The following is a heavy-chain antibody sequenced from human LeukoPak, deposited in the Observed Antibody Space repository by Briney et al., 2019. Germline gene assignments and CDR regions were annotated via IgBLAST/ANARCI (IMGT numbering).Heavy chain of an antibody. CDR1: GGSFSGYY. D-gene: IGHD2-2*01. J-gene: IGHJ4*02. CDR2: INHSGST. Sequence: SETLSLTCAVYGGSFSGYYWSWIRQPPGKGLEWIGEINHSGSTNYNPSLKSRVTISVDTSKNQFSLKLSSVTAADTAVYYCARGGLVVPAATGFSYWGQGTLVTVSS. CDR3: ARGGLVVPAATGFSY. V-gene: IGHV4-34*01.